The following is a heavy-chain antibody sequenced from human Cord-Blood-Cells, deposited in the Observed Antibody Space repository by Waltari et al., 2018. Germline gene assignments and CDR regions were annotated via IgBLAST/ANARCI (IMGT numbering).Heavy chain of an antibody. V-gene: IGHV4-39*01. Sequence: QLQLQESGPGLVKPSETLSLTCTVSGGSISSSSYYWGWIRQPPGQGLEWIGTIYYSGSTYYNPSLKSRVTISVDTSKNQFSLKLSSVTAADTAVYYCARLTRPDYDILTGYWYFDLWGRGTLVTVSS. D-gene: IGHD3-9*01. CDR3: ARLTRPDYDILTGYWYFDL. CDR1: GGSISSSSYY. J-gene: IGHJ2*01. CDR2: IYYSGST.